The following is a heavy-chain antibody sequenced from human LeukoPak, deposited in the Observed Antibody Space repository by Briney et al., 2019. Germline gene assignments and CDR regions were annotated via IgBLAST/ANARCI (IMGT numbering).Heavy chain of an antibody. Sequence: PSETLSLTCTVSGGSVSSGDYYWSWLRQPPGKGLEWIGYMYYSGSTYYNPSLKSRVTISVDTSKNQFSLRLSSVTAADTAVYYCVRRMVGAIRPFDYWGQGTQVTVSS. V-gene: IGHV4-30-4*01. D-gene: IGHD1-26*01. J-gene: IGHJ4*02. CDR2: MYYSGST. CDR1: GGSVSSGDYY. CDR3: VRRMVGAIRPFDY.